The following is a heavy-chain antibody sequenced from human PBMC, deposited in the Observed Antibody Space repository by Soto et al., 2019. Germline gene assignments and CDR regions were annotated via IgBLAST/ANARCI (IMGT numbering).Heavy chain of an antibody. J-gene: IGHJ4*02. CDR3: ARGRYGDY. CDR2: ISAHNGNT. CDR1: GYTFTSYG. D-gene: IGHD1-1*01. V-gene: IGHV1-18*01. Sequence: QVHLVKSGAEVKKPGASVKVSCKASGYTFTSYGITWVRQAPGQGLEWMGWISAHNGNTDYAQKLQGRVIVPRDTSTSTAYREMRRLRSDDTAVYYCARGRYGDYWGQGALVTVSS.